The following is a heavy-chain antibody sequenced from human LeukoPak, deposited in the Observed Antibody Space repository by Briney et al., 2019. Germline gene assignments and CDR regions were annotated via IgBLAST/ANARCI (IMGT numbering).Heavy chain of an antibody. CDR3: ARVGSITMIVVVIPDAFDI. CDR2: IYHSGST. CDR1: GYSISSGYY. D-gene: IGHD3-22*01. Sequence: SETLSLTCTVSGYSISSGYYWGWIRQPPGKGLEWIGNIYHSGSTYYNPSLKSRVTISVDTSKNQFSLKLSSVTAADTAVYYCARVGSITMIVVVIPDAFDIWGQGTMVTVSS. J-gene: IGHJ3*02. V-gene: IGHV4-38-2*02.